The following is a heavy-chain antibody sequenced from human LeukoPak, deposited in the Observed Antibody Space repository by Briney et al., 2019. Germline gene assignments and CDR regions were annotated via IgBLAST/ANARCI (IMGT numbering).Heavy chain of an antibody. D-gene: IGHD3-3*01. CDR1: GFTFSSYD. CDR2: IRYDGSNK. J-gene: IGHJ3*02. Sequence: GGSLRLSCAASGFTFSSYDMHWVRQAPGKGLEWVAFIRYDGSNKYYADSVKGRFTISRDNSKNTLYLQMNSLRAEDTAVYYCAKDELLEVTETPFDAFDIWGQGTMVTVSS. CDR3: AKDELLEVTETPFDAFDI. V-gene: IGHV3-30*02.